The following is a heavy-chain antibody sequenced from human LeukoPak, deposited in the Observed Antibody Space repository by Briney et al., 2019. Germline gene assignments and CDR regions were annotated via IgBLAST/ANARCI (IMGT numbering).Heavy chain of an antibody. CDR2: ISTYNGDT. CDR1: GYTFSSCG. Sequence: ASVKVSCTTSGYTFSSCGITGVRQAPGEGLEWLGWISTYNGDTNYAQNLQGRVTMTTDTPTSTAYMELRRLRSDDSAVYYCAIYPGLVGGGDSFGQGTLVTVSS. D-gene: IGHD2-2*01. CDR3: AIYPGLVGGGDS. V-gene: IGHV1-18*01. J-gene: IGHJ5*01.